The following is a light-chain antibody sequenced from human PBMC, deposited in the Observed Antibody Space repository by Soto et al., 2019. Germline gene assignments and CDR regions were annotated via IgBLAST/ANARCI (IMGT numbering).Light chain of an antibody. CDR3: GTWDSSLSSVV. J-gene: IGLJ2*01. CDR1: SSNIGKKY. CDR2: END. V-gene: IGLV1-51*02. Sequence: QSVLTQPPSMSAAPGQKVTISCSGSSSNIGKKYVSWYQLVQGTAPKLLIYENDKRPSGIPERFYGSKSGTSATLGITGLQTGDEDDYYCGTWDSSLSSVVFGGGTKLTVL.